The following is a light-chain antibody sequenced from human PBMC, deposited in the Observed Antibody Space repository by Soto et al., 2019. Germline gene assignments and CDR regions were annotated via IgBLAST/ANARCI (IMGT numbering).Light chain of an antibody. Sequence: QSVLGHPASVAGSPGHAITISCTGSSSAVGSYRLVSWYQCHPGKVPKLIIYEGSKRPSGVSNRFSGSEPGNTASLTISGLQAEEEADHFCCSSAPGRTVVFGTGTKVTVL. J-gene: IGLJ1*01. CDR2: EGS. CDR3: CSSAPGRTVV. CDR1: SSAVGSYRL. V-gene: IGLV2-23*01.